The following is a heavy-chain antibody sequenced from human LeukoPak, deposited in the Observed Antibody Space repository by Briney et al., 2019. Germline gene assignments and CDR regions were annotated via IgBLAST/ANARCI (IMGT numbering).Heavy chain of an antibody. CDR1: GYSFPNYW. V-gene: IGHV5-51*01. Sequence: GESLKISCKGSGYSFPNYWIGWVRQMPGQGLEWMGIIYPADSDTRYSPSFQGQVTISADKSINTAYLQWTGLKASDTAMYYCARYSGGASAEYFQHWGQGTLVTVSS. D-gene: IGHD3-16*01. J-gene: IGHJ1*01. CDR3: ARYSGGASAEYFQH. CDR2: IYPADSDT.